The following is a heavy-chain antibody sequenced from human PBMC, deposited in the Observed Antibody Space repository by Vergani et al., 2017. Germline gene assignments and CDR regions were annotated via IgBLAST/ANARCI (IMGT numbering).Heavy chain of an antibody. Sequence: QVQLVQSGAEMKKPGSSVEVSCKSSGGTFSSYTFIWVRLAPGQGLDWMGSIVPILDRKEYAQKFQGRVAITADTSTSTVYMELSSLRSEDTAVYYCARDLGRSRVNSHYGMGVWGQGTTVTVSS. D-gene: IGHD4-23*01. CDR2: IVPILDRK. J-gene: IGHJ6*02. CDR3: ARDLGRSRVNSHYGMGV. CDR1: GGTFSSYT. V-gene: IGHV1-69*08.